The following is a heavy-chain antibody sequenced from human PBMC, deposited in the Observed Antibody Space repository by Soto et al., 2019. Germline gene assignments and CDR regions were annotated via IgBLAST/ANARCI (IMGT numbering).Heavy chain of an antibody. Sequence: QVQMQESGPGLVKPSETLSLTCTVSGGSVSSGSYYWSWIRQPPGKGLEWMGYIYYSGSTNYNPSLNTRVTISVDTSKNQYSMRLSSVTGADTAVYSCARGETNSSGCLGIWGQGTMVTVSS. J-gene: IGHJ3*02. CDR3: ARGETNSSGCLGI. D-gene: IGHD6-19*01. CDR1: GGSVSSGSYY. V-gene: IGHV4-61*01. CDR2: IYYSGST.